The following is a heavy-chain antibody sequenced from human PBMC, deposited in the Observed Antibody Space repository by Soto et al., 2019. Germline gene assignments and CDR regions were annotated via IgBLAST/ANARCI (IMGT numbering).Heavy chain of an antibody. D-gene: IGHD4-17*01. Sequence: SETLSLTRTVSGGSICSYYWSWIRQPPGKGLEWIGYIYYSGSTNYNPSLKSRVTISVDTSKNQFSLKLSSVTAADTAVYYCAREWGGTTLKDAFDIWGQGTMVTVSS. V-gene: IGHV4-59*12. CDR1: GGSICSYY. CDR2: IYYSGST. J-gene: IGHJ3*02. CDR3: AREWGGTTLKDAFDI.